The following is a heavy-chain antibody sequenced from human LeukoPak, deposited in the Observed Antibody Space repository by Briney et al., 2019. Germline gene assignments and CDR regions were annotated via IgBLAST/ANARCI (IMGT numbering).Heavy chain of an antibody. CDR2: IKPIFGTA. V-gene: IGHV1-69*01. J-gene: IGHJ4*02. CDR3: ARGPLISRVRDGYNYYFDY. Sequence: SLKVSCKAPGGTFSSYAISCGRHAPGQGLEWMGGIKPIFGTANYAHKCQGRVTITADESTSTAYMELSSMRSEDTAVYYCARGPLISRVRDGYNYYFDYWGQGTLVTVSS. D-gene: IGHD5-24*01. CDR1: GGTFSSYA.